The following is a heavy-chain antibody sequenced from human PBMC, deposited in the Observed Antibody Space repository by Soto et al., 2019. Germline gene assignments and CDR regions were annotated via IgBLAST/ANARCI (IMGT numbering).Heavy chain of an antibody. CDR2: INHSGST. V-gene: IGHV4-34*01. CDR1: GGSFSGYY. CDR3: ARGYSNYTMGWFDP. J-gene: IGHJ5*02. Sequence: QVQLQQWGAGLLKPSETLSLTCAVYGGSFSGYYWSWIRQPPGKGLELIGEINHSGSTNYNPSLKSRVTISVDTSKNQFSLKLSSVTAADTAVYYCARGYSNYTMGWFDPWGQGTLVTVSS. D-gene: IGHD4-4*01.